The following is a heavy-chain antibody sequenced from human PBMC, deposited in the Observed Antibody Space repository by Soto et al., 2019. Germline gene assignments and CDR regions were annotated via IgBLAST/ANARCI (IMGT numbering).Heavy chain of an antibody. Sequence: SSETLSLTCSVSGASTSSSSYYWGWIRQPPGKGLEWIGYIYYSASTNYSPSLKSRVTISVDTSKNQFSLNLSSVTAADTAVYYCARHLPYCGGDCYSLDYWGQGTLVTVSS. CDR1: GASTSSSSYY. CDR3: ARHLPYCGGDCYSLDY. CDR2: IYYSAST. V-gene: IGHV4-61*05. D-gene: IGHD2-21*02. J-gene: IGHJ4*02.